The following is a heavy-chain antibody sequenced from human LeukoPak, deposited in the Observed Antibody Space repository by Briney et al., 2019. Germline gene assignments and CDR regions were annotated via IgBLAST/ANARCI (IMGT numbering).Heavy chain of an antibody. CDR3: ARVGSYSSSSRGAFDI. D-gene: IGHD6-13*01. Sequence: SETLSLTCAVSGGSISSSNWWSWVRQPPGKGLEWIGEIYHSGSTNYNPSLKSRVTISVDKSKNQFSLKLSSVTAADTAVYYCARVGSYSSSSRGAFDIWGQGTMVTVSS. CDR1: GGSISSSNW. CDR2: IYHSGST. V-gene: IGHV4-4*02. J-gene: IGHJ3*02.